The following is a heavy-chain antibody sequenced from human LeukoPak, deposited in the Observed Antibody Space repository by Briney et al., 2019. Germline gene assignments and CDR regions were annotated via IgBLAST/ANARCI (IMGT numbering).Heavy chain of an antibody. D-gene: IGHD3-22*01. V-gene: IGHV4-39*01. J-gene: IGHJ4*02. CDR2: IYYSGST. Sequence: SETLSLTCTVSGDSISSTNYYWGWIRQPPGKGLEWIGSIYYSGSTYYNPSLKSRVTISVDTSKNQFSLKLNSVTAADTAVYYCAIDSSGPMVLWGQGTLVSVSS. CDR1: GDSISSTNYY. CDR3: AIDSSGPMVL.